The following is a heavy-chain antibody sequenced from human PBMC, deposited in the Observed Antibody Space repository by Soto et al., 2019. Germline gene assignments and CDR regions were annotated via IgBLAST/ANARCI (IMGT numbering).Heavy chain of an antibody. J-gene: IGHJ6*02. Sequence: LPCTVAGGNRRGRGYYWSRINQHPVKGLEWIGYIYYSGSTYYNPSLKSRVTISVDTSRNQFSLKLSSVTAADTAVYYCARDYWCGEPKSYGMDVLGQGTTVTVSS. V-gene: IGHV4-31*03. CDR1: GGNRRGRGYY. D-gene: IGHD3-10*01. CDR2: IYYSGST. CDR3: ARDYWCGEPKSYGMDV.